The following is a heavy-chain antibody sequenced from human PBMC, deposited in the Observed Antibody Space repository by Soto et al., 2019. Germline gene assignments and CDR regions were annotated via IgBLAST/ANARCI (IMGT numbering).Heavy chain of an antibody. J-gene: IGHJ5*02. V-gene: IGHV3-48*03. CDR2: IDSSGGTI. D-gene: IGHD5-18*01. CDR1: GFTFSNYE. Sequence: EVQLVQSGGGLVQPGGSLRLSCAASGFTFSNYEMNWVRQAPGKGLEWVSNIDSSGGTIYYADSVKGRFTISRDNAKNSLYLQRNSLRVEDTAVYYCASLWGRQLWLPPPWGQGTQVTVSS. CDR3: ASLWGRQLWLPPP.